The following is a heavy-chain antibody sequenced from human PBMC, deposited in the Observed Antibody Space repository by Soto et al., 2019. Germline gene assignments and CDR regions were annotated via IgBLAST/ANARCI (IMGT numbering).Heavy chain of an antibody. CDR3: AGVHYYYYGMDV. V-gene: IGHV4-34*01. CDR1: GGSFSGYY. CDR2: INHSGST. Sequence: SETLSLTCAVYGGSFSGYYWSWIRQPPGKGLEWIGEINHSGSTNYNPSLKSRVTISVDTSKNQFSLKLSSVTAADTAVYYCAGVHYYYYGMDVWGQGTTVSVS. J-gene: IGHJ6*02.